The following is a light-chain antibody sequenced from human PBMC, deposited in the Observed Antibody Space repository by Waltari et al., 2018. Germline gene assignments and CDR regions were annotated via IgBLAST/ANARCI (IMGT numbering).Light chain of an antibody. J-gene: IGLJ2*01. CDR2: EVY. V-gene: IGLV2-14*01. CDR3: SSYTSSSTGI. Sequence: QSALTQPASVSGSPGQSITISCTGTSSDIGGYNFVSWYQQHPGKVPKLIIYEVYNRHSGVPYRFSGSKSGTTASRTISGLQAEDEADYYCSSYTSSSTGIFGGGTKLTVL. CDR1: SSDIGGYNF.